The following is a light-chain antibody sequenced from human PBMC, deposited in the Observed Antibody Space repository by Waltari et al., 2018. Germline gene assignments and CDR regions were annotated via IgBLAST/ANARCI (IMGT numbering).Light chain of an antibody. CDR2: LGS. J-gene: IGKJ1*01. CDR3: MQSLQTLWT. CDR1: QSLLHSNGYNY. V-gene: IGKV2-28*01. Sequence: DNVVTQSPLSLPVTPGEPASISCRSSQSLLHSNGYNYLDWYLQKPGQSPQLLIYLGSNRASGVPDRFSGSGSGTDFTLKISRVEAEDVGVYYCMQSLQTLWTFGPGTKVEIK.